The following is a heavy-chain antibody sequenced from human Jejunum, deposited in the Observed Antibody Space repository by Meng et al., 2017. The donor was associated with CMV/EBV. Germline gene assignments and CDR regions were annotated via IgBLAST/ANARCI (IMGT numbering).Heavy chain of an antibody. CDR3: ARGPGESTGEGFDY. J-gene: IGHJ4*02. V-gene: IGHV4-4*07. CDR2: IYTRDNT. D-gene: IGHD3-10*01. CDR1: GGSINNHN. Sequence: QVQRQGWGPGRGKPSETLSLTCSVSGGSINNHNWSCIRQSPGKGLEWIGRIYTRDNTNYTPSLKSRVTMSIDPSKNQFSLNLDSVTAADAAVYYCARGPGESTGEGFDYWGQGTLVTASS.